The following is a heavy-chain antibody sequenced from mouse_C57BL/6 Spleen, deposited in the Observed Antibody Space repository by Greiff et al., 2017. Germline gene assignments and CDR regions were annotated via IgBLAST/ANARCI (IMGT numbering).Heavy chain of an antibody. Sequence: QVQLQQPGAELVKPGASVKLSCKASGYTFTSYWMHWVKQRPGQGLEWIGMIHPNSGSTNYNEKFKSKATLTVDKSSSTAYMQLSSLTSGDSAVYYCARGWAGGGYWGQGTTLTVSS. J-gene: IGHJ2*01. CDR1: GYTFTSYW. CDR3: ARGWAGGGY. CDR2: IHPNSGST. D-gene: IGHD3-3*01. V-gene: IGHV1-64*01.